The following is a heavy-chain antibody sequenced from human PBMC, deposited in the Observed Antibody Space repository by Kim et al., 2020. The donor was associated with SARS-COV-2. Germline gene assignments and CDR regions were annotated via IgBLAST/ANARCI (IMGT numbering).Heavy chain of an antibody. Sequence: FQGRVTMTRDTSTSTVYTKLSSLRSEDTAVYYCARAERLRIVGALDAFDIWGQGTMVTVSS. CDR3: ARAERLRIVGALDAFDI. V-gene: IGHV1-46*01. D-gene: IGHD1-26*01. J-gene: IGHJ3*02.